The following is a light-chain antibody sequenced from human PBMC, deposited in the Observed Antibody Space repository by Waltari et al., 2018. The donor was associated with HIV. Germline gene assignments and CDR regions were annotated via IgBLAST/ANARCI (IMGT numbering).Light chain of an antibody. CDR2: GAS. J-gene: IGKJ3*01. Sequence: ETVRTQIPVTLSVSPGESATLSCRASQRVGTIVTWYQSKSGQAPRLLIYGASTRATAIPARFSGSGSGTEFTLTITSLQSDDYATYYCQQYQTWPLTFGPGTTVDI. CDR1: QRVGTI. CDR3: QQYQTWPLT. V-gene: IGKV3-15*01.